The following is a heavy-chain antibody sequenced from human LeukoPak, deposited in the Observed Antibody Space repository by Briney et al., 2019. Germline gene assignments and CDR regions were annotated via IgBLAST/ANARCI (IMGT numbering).Heavy chain of an antibody. CDR2: FDPEDGET. J-gene: IGHJ6*02. CDR1: GYTLTELS. V-gene: IGHV1-24*01. D-gene: IGHD6-19*01. Sequence: ASVKVSCKVSGYTLTELSMHWVRQAPGKGLEWMGGFDPEDGETIYAQKFQGRVTMTEDTSTDTAYMELSSLRSEDTAVYYCATQSGIAVAGLGYYYGMDVWGQGTTVTVSS. CDR3: ATQSGIAVAGLGYYYGMDV.